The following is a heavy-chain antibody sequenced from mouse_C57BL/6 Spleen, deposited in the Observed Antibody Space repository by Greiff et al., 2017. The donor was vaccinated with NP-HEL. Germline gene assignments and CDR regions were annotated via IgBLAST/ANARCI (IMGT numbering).Heavy chain of an antibody. Sequence: EVKLMESGGGLVKPGGSLKLSCAASGFTFSSYAMSWVRQTPEKRLEWVATISDGGSYTYYPDNVKGRFTISRDNAKNNLYLQMSHLKSEDTAMYYCALLYGNYGYFDVWGTGTTVTVSS. CDR3: ALLYGNYGYFDV. D-gene: IGHD2-1*01. CDR2: ISDGGSYT. V-gene: IGHV5-4*03. CDR1: GFTFSSYA. J-gene: IGHJ1*03.